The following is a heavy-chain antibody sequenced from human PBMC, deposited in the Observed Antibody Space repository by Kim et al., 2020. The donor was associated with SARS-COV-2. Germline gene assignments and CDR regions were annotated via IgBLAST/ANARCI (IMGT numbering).Heavy chain of an antibody. J-gene: IGHJ5*02. V-gene: IGHV7-4-1*02. Sequence: AQGFTGRFVFSLDTSVSTAYLQISSLKAEDTAVYYCARDRSAARPNWFDPWGQGTLVTVSS. D-gene: IGHD6-6*01. CDR3: ARDRSAARPNWFDP.